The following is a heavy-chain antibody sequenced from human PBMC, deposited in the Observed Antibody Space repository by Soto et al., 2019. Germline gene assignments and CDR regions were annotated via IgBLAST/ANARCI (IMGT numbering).Heavy chain of an antibody. D-gene: IGHD3-3*01. J-gene: IGHJ4*02. CDR3: TTSISGLVTGH. Sequence: EVQLVESGGGLVKPGGSLRLSCAASGFTFSNAWMNWVRQAPGKGLEWVGRIRSNADGGTADYAAPVKGRFTCSRDDWQNTLFLEMNSLKTEDTTVYFWTTSISGLVTGHWGQGTLVTVSS. V-gene: IGHV3-15*07. CDR1: GFTFSNAW. CDR2: IRSNADGGTA.